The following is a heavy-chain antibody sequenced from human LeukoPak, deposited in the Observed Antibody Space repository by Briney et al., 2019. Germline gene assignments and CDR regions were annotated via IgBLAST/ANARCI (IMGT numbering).Heavy chain of an antibody. V-gene: IGHV1-18*04. CDR2: ISAYNGNT. J-gene: IGHJ4*02. CDR3: ARGGDYDYGDYYFDY. CDR1: GYTFINCV. D-gene: IGHD4-17*01. Sequence: VKVSCKASGYTFINCVISWVRQAPGQGLEWMGWISAYNGNTKYVQKLQGRVTMTTDTSTSTAYMELRSLKSDDTAMYYCARGGDYDYGDYYFDYWGQGTLVTVSS.